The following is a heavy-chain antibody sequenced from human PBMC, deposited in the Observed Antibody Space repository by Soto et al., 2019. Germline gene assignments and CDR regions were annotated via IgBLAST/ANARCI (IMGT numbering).Heavy chain of an antibody. J-gene: IGHJ5*02. Sequence: QVQLVQSGAEVKKPGASVKVSCKASGYTFTSYGISWLRQAPGQGLEWLGWLNAYNGNTNYAQKLQGRVTMTTDTSTSTAYMELRSLRSDDTAVYYCARDRDARTDLEWLFGWFAPWGQGTLVTVSS. D-gene: IGHD3-3*01. CDR1: GYTFTSYG. V-gene: IGHV1-18*01. CDR3: ARDRDARTDLEWLFGWFAP. CDR2: LNAYNGNT.